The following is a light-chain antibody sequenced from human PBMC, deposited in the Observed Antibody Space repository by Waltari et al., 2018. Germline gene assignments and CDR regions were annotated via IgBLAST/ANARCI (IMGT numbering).Light chain of an antibody. CDR1: QSLTYKANKRNY. V-gene: IGKV4-1*01. CDR2: WAS. CDR3: QQYYGTLRS. J-gene: IGKJ1*01. Sequence: DIVMPKSPDLLAVSVGEGATIRCNSTQSLTYKANKRNYLAWYQKKFGQPPKLLIYWASIRESGVPDRFTGSGSGKEFTLTITNLQAEDVAVYYCQQYYGTLRSFGQGTRLEIK.